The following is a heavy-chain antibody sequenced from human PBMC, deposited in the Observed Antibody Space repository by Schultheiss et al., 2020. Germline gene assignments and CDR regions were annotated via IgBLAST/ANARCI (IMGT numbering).Heavy chain of an antibody. CDR2: FQT. D-gene: IGHD3-22*01. V-gene: IGHV1-24*01. J-gene: IGHJ4*02. CDR3: ARYYYDSSGFDY. CDR1: GYTLTELS. Sequence: ASVKVSCKVSGYTLTELSIHWVRQAPGKGLEWMGSFQTIYAQRFQGRVIMTEDTSTDTAYMELSSLRSEDTAVYYCARYYYDSSGFDYWGQGTLVTVSS.